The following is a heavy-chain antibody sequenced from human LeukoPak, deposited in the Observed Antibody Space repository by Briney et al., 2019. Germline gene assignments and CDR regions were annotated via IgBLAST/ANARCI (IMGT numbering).Heavy chain of an antibody. CDR2: SRNKAKSYTT. D-gene: IGHD6-19*01. Sequence: PGGSLSLSCAVSGFTFRDHFLDWVRQAPGKGLEWVGRSRNKAKSYTTEYAASVKGRFTISRDDSKNSLYLQMNSLKTEDTAVYYCARVGSAARSDYLDYWGQGTLVTVSS. CDR1: GFTFRDHF. V-gene: IGHV3-72*01. J-gene: IGHJ4*02. CDR3: ARVGSAARSDYLDY.